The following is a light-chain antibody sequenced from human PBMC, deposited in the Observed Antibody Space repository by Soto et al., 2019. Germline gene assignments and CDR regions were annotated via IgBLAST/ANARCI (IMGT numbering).Light chain of an antibody. Sequence: DIQMTQSPSSLSASVGDRVTITCQASQDISNYLNWYQQKPGKAPKLLIYDASNLETGVPSRFSGSGPGTDFTFTISSLQPDDFATYYCQQYNSYPYTFGQGTKLEIK. CDR2: DAS. V-gene: IGKV1-33*01. CDR3: QQYNSYPYT. CDR1: QDISNY. J-gene: IGKJ2*01.